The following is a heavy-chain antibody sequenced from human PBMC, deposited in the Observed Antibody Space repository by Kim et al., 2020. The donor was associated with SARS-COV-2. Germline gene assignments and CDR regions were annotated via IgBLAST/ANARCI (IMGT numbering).Heavy chain of an antibody. CDR2: INSDGGST. CDR1: GFTFSSYW. Sequence: GGSLRLSCAASGFTFSSYWMHWVRQAPGKGLVWVSRINSDGGSTSYADSVKGRFTISRDNAKNTLYLQMHSLRAEDSAVYYCARGSSGYPFGFWGQGTLVTVSS. V-gene: IGHV3-74*01. D-gene: IGHD3-22*01. CDR3: ARGSSGYPFGF. J-gene: IGHJ4*02.